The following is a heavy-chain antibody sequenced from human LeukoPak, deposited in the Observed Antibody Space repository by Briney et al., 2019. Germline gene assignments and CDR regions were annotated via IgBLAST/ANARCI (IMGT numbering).Heavy chain of an antibody. J-gene: IGHJ4*02. CDR2: IRSDGSKK. Sequence: GGSLRLSCAASGFTFSSYGMHWVRQGPGKGLEWVAFIRSDGSKKYYAESVKGRFTISRDNSKNTLYLQMNSLRVEDTAVYYCARDHDPLYFDYWGQGTLVTVSS. D-gene: IGHD1-1*01. CDR1: GFTFSSYG. CDR3: ARDHDPLYFDY. V-gene: IGHV3-30*02.